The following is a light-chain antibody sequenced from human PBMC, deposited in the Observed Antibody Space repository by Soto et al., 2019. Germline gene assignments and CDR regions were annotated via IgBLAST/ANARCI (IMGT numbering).Light chain of an antibody. CDR2: DVT. CDR1: SSDVGGYKY. V-gene: IGLV2-14*03. Sequence: QSALTQPASVSGSPGQSITISCTGTSSDVGGYKYVSWYQQHLGKAPKLMIYDVTNRPSGVSNRFSGSKSGNTASLAISGLQAEDEADYYCSSYSSTSTLWVFGGGTKVTVL. J-gene: IGLJ3*02. CDR3: SSYSSTSTLWV.